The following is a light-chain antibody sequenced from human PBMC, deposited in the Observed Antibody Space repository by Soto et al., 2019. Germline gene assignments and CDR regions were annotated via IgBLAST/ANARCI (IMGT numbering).Light chain of an antibody. Sequence: DIQMTQSPSTLSASVGDSVTITCRASQLISSWLAWYQQKPGKAPKLLIYGASTLQSGVPSRFSGSGSGADFTLTISSLQPEDSATYYCQLSHTTLTFGQGTRLEI. CDR1: QLISSW. CDR3: QLSHTTLT. V-gene: IGKV1-5*01. CDR2: GAS. J-gene: IGKJ5*01.